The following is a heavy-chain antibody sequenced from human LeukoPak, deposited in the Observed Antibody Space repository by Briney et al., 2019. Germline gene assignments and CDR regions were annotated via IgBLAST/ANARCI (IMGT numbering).Heavy chain of an antibody. V-gene: IGHV3-33*03. CDR1: GFTFSSYG. J-gene: IGHJ6*02. CDR3: ARGGGLDV. D-gene: IGHD3-16*01. Sequence: PGGSLRLSCAASGFTFSSYGIHWVRQAPGKGLEWVAVIWYDGSNKYYADSVKGRFTISRDNAKNSLYLQMSNLRAEDTAVYFCARGGGLDVWGQGATVTVSS. CDR2: IWYDGSNK.